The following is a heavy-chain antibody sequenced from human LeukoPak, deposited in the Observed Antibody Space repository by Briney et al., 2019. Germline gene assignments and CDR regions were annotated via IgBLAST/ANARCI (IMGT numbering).Heavy chain of an antibody. J-gene: IGHJ4*02. CDR3: ARDGGEGGATFDY. Sequence: PSETLSLTCTVSGGSISSYYWSWIRQPPGKGLEWIGYIYYSGSTNYNPSLKSRVTISVDTSRNQFSLKLSSVTAADTAMYYCARDGGEGGATFDYWGQGTLVTVSS. CDR1: GGSISSYY. CDR2: IYYSGST. V-gene: IGHV4-59*01. D-gene: IGHD1-26*01.